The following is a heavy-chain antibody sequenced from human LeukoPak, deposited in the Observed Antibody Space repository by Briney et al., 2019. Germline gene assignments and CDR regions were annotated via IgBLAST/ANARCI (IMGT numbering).Heavy chain of an antibody. CDR2: IYYSGRT. CDR3: ARQKAIGGYVSFPFDY. D-gene: IGHD5-12*01. V-gene: IGHV4-39*01. CDR1: GGSISSSSYY. J-gene: IGHJ4*02. Sequence: SETLSLTCTASGGSISSSSYYWGWIRQPPGKGLVWTGSIYYSGRTYYNPSLKSRVTISVDTTKNQFSLKLSSVTAADTAVYYCARQKAIGGYVSFPFDYWGQGTLVTVSS.